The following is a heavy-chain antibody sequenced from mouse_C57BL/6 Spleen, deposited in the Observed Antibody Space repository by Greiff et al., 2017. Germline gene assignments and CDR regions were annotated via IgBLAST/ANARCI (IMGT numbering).Heavy chain of an antibody. V-gene: IGHV1-78*01. J-gene: IGHJ2*01. CDR2: IYPRDGST. D-gene: IGHD2-4*01. Sequence: SDAELVKPGASVKISCTVSGYTFTDHTIYWIKQMPEQGLEWIGYIYPRDGSTKYNDKVKGRATLTADKSSNTAYMQLNSLTSEDSAVYFCAVNYDYYFDYWGQGTTLTVSS. CDR3: AVNYDYYFDY. CDR1: GYTFTDHT.